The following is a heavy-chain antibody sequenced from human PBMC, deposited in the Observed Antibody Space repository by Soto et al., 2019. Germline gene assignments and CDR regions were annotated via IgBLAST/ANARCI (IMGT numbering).Heavy chain of an antibody. CDR2: IYYRSKWFY. CDR1: GDSVSSIGDC. CDR3: ARVSCSGRTCLDGLDV. D-gene: IGHD6-25*01. V-gene: IGHV6-1*01. J-gene: IGHJ6*02. Sequence: SQTLSLTCVISGDSVSSIGDCWNWIRQSPSRGLEWLGRIYYRSKWFYDYAASVQSRMTINPDTSRNQFSLQMNSLTPEDTAVYYCARVSCSGRTCLDGLDVWGQGTTVTVSS.